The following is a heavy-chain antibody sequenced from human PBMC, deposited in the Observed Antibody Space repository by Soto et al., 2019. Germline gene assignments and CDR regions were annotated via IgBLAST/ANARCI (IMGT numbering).Heavy chain of an antibody. V-gene: IGHV1-8*01. J-gene: IGHJ6*02. CDR3: ARGLGDYDFWSGPHPAYGMEV. Sequence: ASVKVSCKASGYTFTSYDINWVRQATGQGLEWMGWMNPNSGNTGYAQKFRGRVTMTRNTSISTAYMELSSLRSEDTAVYYCARGLGDYDFWSGPHPAYGMEVWGQGTTVTVS. CDR1: GYTFTSYD. D-gene: IGHD3-3*01. CDR2: MNPNSGNT.